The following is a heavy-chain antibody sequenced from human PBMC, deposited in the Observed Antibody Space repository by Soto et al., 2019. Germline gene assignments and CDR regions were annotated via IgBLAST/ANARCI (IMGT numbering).Heavy chain of an antibody. J-gene: IGHJ4*02. CDR1: SGSITNYY. Sequence: SETLSLTCTVSSGSITNYYWSWIRQPPGKGLEWIGYISYSGSTNYNPSLKSRVTISVDTSRNQFSLKLNSVTAADSALYYCAKEHWGSFDYWGQGTLVTVSS. CDR3: AKEHWGSFDY. CDR2: ISYSGST. V-gene: IGHV4-59*01. D-gene: IGHD7-27*01.